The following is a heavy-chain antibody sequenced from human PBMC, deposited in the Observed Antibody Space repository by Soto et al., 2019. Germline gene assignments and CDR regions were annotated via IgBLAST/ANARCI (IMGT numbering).Heavy chain of an antibody. J-gene: IGHJ6*02. CDR1: GFTFSHYA. V-gene: IGHV3-33*03. CDR2: IWYDGSNK. D-gene: IGHD6-13*01. CDR3: AKDGQQLAPYSMDV. Sequence: GGSLRPSCAASGFTFSHYAMHWVRQAPGKGLEWVAQIWYDGSNKYYADSVKGRLTISRDNSKNTVFLQMSSLRAEDTAVYFCAKDGQQLAPYSMDVWGQGTTVTVPS.